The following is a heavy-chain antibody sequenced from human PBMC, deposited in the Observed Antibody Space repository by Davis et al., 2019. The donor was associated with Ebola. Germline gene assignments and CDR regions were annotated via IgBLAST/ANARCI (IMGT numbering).Heavy chain of an antibody. CDR1: GFTFSSYW. J-gene: IGHJ5*02. CDR3: ARVGYGDYWRWFDP. CDR2: INSDGSST. D-gene: IGHD4-17*01. V-gene: IGHV3-74*01. Sequence: GESLKISCAASGFTFSSYWMHWVRQAPGKGLGWVSRINSDGSSTSYADSVKGRFTISRDNAKNTLYLQMNSLRAEDTAVYYCARVGYGDYWRWFDPWGQGTLVTVSS.